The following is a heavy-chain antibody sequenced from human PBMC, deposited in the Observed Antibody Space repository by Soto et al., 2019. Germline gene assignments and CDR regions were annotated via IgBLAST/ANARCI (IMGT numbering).Heavy chain of an antibody. J-gene: IGHJ1*01. Sequence: EVQLVESGGGLVQPGGSLRLSCAASGFTFSSYSMNWVRQAPGKGLEWVSYISSSSSTIYYADSVKVRFTISRYNAKNSLYLQMTSLRAEHTAVYYCSRDVDMGQDFQHWGHGPLFTVSS. V-gene: IGHV3-48*01. CDR2: ISSSSSTI. CDR1: GFTFSSYS. D-gene: IGHD5-12*01. CDR3: SRDVDMGQDFQH.